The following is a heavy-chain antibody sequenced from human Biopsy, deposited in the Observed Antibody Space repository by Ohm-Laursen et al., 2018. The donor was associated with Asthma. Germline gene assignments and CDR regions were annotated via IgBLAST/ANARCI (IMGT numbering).Heavy chain of an antibody. CDR1: GFTFRHYA. CDR3: ARDESSGQFDY. V-gene: IGHV3-23*01. D-gene: IGHD6-25*01. CDR2: ITGSGVRT. J-gene: IGHJ4*02. Sequence: SLGLSCAASGFTFRHYAISRVRQVPGKGLEWVSGITGSGVRTYYADSGKGRFTIYRDNSKNTLYLQMNNLRVEDTAIYYCARDESSGQFDYWGQGTLVTVSS.